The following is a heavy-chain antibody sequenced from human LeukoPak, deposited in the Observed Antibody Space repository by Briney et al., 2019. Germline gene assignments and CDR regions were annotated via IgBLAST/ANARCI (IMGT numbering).Heavy chain of an antibody. CDR3: ATDRARGGGSYSYYYYGMDV. V-gene: IGHV1-18*01. Sequence: GASVKVSCEASGYTFTSYAISWVRQAPGQGLEWMGWISAYNGNTNYAQKLQGRVTMTTDTSTSTAYMELSSLRSEDTAVYYCATDRARGGGSYSYYYYGMDVWGQGTTVTVSS. J-gene: IGHJ6*02. CDR2: ISAYNGNT. D-gene: IGHD1-26*01. CDR1: GYTFTSYA.